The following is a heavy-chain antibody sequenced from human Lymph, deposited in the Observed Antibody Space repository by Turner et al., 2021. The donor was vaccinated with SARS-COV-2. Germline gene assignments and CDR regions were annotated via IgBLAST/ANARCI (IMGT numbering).Heavy chain of an antibody. CDR1: GYTFTGYY. CDR2: INPDSGGT. Sequence: QVQLVQSGAEVTEPGASVKVSCTASGYTFTGYYMHWVRQAPGQGLEWMGWINPDSGGTNYAQNFQDRVTMTRDTSISTAYMELSRLRSDDTAVYYCARGGLYYYDSSAYYGDAFDFWGQGTMVTVSS. CDR3: ARGGLYYYDSSAYYGDAFDF. D-gene: IGHD3-22*01. V-gene: IGHV1-2*02. J-gene: IGHJ3*01.